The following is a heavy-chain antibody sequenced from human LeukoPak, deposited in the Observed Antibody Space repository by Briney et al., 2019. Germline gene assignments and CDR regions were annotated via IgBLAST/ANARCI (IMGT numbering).Heavy chain of an antibody. CDR2: ISYDGSNK. CDR1: GFTFSSYA. D-gene: IGHD2-2*01. J-gene: IGHJ4*02. CDR3: AKTAAIYQPPCDY. Sequence: PGRSLRLSCAASGFTFSSYAMHWVRQAPGKGLEWVAVISYDGSNKYYADSVKGRFTISRDNSKNTLYLQMNSLRAEDTAVYYCAKTAAIYQPPCDYWGQGTLVTVSS. V-gene: IGHV3-30*04.